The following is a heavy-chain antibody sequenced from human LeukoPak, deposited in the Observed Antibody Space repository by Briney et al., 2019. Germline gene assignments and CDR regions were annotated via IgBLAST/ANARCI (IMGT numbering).Heavy chain of an antibody. CDR1: GYTFTSYG. CDR2: ISAYNGNT. J-gene: IGHJ6*03. D-gene: IGHD3-3*01. V-gene: IGHV1-18*01. CDR3: ARVNTIFGVVMLATYYYYYMDV. Sequence: ASVKVSCKASGYTFTSYGISWVRQAPGQGLEWMGWISAYNGNTNYAQKLQGRVTMTTDTSTSTAYMELRSLRSDDTAVYHCARVNTIFGVVMLATYYYYYMDVWGKGTTVTVSS.